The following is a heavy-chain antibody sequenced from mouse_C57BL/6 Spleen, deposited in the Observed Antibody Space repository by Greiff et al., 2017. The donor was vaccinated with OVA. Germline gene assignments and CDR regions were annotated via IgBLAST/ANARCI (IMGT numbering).Heavy chain of an antibody. CDR1: GFTFSDYG. CDR2: ISSGSSTI. CDR3: AKYGTLRYFDV. V-gene: IGHV5-17*01. Sequence: DVHLVESGGGLVKPGGSLKLSCAASGFTFSDYGMHWVRQAPEKGLEWVAYISSGSSTIYYADTVKGRFTISRDNAKNTLFLQMTSLRSEDTAMYYCAKYGTLRYFDVWGTGTTVTVSS. D-gene: IGHD1-1*01. J-gene: IGHJ1*03.